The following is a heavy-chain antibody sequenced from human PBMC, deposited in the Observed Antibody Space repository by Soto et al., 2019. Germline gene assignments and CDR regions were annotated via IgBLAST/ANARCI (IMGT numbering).Heavy chain of an antibody. CDR3: AKAHQNYYYDSSGYYDY. CDR1: GFTFSSYG. CDR2: ISYDGSNK. Sequence: PGGSLRLSCAASGFTFSSYGMHWVRQAPGKGLEWVAVISYDGSNKYYADPVKGRFTISRDNSKNTLYLQMNSLRAEDTAVYYCAKAHQNYYYDSSGYYDYWGQGTLVTVSS. D-gene: IGHD3-22*01. J-gene: IGHJ4*02. V-gene: IGHV3-30*18.